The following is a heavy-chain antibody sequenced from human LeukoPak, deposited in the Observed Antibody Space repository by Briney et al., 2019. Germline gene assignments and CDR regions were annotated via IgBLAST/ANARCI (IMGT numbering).Heavy chain of an antibody. Sequence: ASVKVSCKASGGTFSSYAISWVRRAPGQGLEWMGGIIPIFGTANYAQKFQGRVTITADESTSTAYMELSSLRSDDTAVYYCARDLSYCSSTSCLIPWGQGTLVTVSS. J-gene: IGHJ5*02. CDR3: ARDLSYCSSTSCLIP. CDR1: GGTFSSYA. D-gene: IGHD2-2*01. CDR2: IIPIFGTA. V-gene: IGHV1-69*13.